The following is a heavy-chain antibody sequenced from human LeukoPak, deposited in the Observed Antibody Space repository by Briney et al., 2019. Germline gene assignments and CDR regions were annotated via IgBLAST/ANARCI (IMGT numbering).Heavy chain of an antibody. Sequence: SETLSLTCTVSGGSISSYYWSWIRQPAGKGLEWVGRIYTSGSTNYNPSLKSRVTMSVDTSKNQFSLKLSSVTAADTAVYYCASGLLGYCSSTSCSYYFHYWGQGTLVSVSS. CDR1: GGSISSYY. CDR2: IYTSGST. D-gene: IGHD2-2*01. V-gene: IGHV4-4*07. J-gene: IGHJ4*02. CDR3: ASGLLGYCSSTSCSYYFHY.